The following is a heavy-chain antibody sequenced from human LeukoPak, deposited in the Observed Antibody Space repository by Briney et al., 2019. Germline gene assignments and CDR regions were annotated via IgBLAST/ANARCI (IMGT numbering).Heavy chain of an antibody. CDR3: AKLMASSATGY. D-gene: IGHD2-15*01. J-gene: IGHJ4*02. CDR1: GFTFSSFA. CDR2: ISGDGAAT. V-gene: IGHV3-23*01. Sequence: QAGGSLRLSCAASGFTFSSFAFIWVRQAPGKGLQWVSAISGDGAATYYADSVKGRFTISRDNSQNTLYLQMNSLRAEDTAVYYCAKLMASSATGYWGQGTLVTVSS.